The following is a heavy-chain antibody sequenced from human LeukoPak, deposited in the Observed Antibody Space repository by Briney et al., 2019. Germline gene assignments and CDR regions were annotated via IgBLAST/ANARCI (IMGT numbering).Heavy chain of an antibody. J-gene: IGHJ4*02. D-gene: IGHD6-13*01. CDR3: ARGGPAAERFDY. V-gene: IGHV3-64*01. CDR1: GFTFSSYA. CDR2: ISSNGGST. Sequence: GGSLRLSCAASGFTFSSYAMHWVRQAPGKGLEYVSAISSNGGSTYYANSVKGRFTISRDNSKNTLYLQMGSLRAEDMAVYYCARGGPAAERFDYWGQGTLVTVSS.